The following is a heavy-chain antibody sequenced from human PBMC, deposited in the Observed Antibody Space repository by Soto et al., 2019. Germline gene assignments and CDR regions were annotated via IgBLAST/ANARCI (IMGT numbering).Heavy chain of an antibody. CDR2: IYYSGST. J-gene: IGHJ5*02. V-gene: IGHV4-39*01. Sequence: LSLTCTVSGGSISSSSYYWGWIRQPPGKGLEWIGSIYYSGSTYYNPSLKSRVTISVDTSKNQFSLKLSSVTAADTAVYYCARKAHYDILTGYRNWFDPWGQGTLVTVSS. CDR3: ARKAHYDILTGYRNWFDP. D-gene: IGHD3-9*01. CDR1: GGSISSSSYY.